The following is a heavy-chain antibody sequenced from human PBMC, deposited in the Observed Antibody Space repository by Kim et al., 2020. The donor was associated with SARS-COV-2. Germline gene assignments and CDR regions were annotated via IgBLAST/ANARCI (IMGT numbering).Heavy chain of an antibody. CDR1: GYTFTAYY. CDR3: ARDAVSRESRNGPADY. Sequence: ASVKVSCKASGYTFTAYYVYWVRQAPGQGLEWMGWINPNTGDTHFAQKFKDGVTMTSDSSTTTAYMELSGLTSDDTAFYYCARDAVSRESRNGPADYWGQ. V-gene: IGHV1-2*02. D-gene: IGHD6-19*01. CDR2: INPNTGDT. J-gene: IGHJ4*02.